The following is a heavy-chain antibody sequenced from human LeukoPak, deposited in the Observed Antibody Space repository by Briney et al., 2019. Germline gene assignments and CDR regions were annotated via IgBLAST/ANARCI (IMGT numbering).Heavy chain of an antibody. J-gene: IGHJ4*02. CDR1: GFTFSIYW. D-gene: IGHD3-10*01. Sequence: GGSLRLSCAASGFTFSIYWMSWVRQAPGKGLEWVANMKQDGSQKYYVDSVKGRFTISRDNVQNPLYLQMNSLRAEDTAVYYCARGDYFASGSYSDSWGQGILVTVSS. V-gene: IGHV3-7*01. CDR2: MKQDGSQK. CDR3: ARGDYFASGSYSDS.